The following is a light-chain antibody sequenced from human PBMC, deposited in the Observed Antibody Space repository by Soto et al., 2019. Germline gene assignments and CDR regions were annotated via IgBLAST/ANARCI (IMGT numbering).Light chain of an antibody. V-gene: IGKV3-20*01. J-gene: IGKJ2*01. Sequence: EIVLTQSPGTLSLSPGERATLSCRASQSVNSNHLAWYQQKPGQAPRLLIYGASSRASDIPDRFSGSGSGTDFTLTISRLEPEDFAVYYCQQYGGSPPYTFGQGTKLEIK. CDR2: GAS. CDR1: QSVNSNH. CDR3: QQYGGSPPYT.